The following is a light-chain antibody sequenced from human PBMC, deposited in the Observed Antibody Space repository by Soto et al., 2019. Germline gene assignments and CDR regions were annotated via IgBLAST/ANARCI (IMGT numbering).Light chain of an antibody. Sequence: EIVLTQTPLLSPVTLGQPASISCRSSRSLVASDGNAYLTWLHQRPGQPPRPLIYKVSQRLSGGADRFSGSGAGTDFTRHISRVEAEDVRTYYWMKTTQLQTFGQGTRLEI. V-gene: IGKV2-24*01. CDR1: RSLVASDGNAY. J-gene: IGKJ5*01. CDR3: MKTTQLQT. CDR2: KVS.